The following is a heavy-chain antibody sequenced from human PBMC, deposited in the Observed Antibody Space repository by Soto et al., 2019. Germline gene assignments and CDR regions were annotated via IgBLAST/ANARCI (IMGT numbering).Heavy chain of an antibody. V-gene: IGHV4-39*01. J-gene: IGHJ3*02. CDR1: GGSISSSSYY. CDR3: ARPRIAAAGDDAFDI. CDR2: IYYSGST. D-gene: IGHD6-13*01. Sequence: QLQLQESGPGLVKPSETLSLTCTVSGGSISSSSYYWGWIRQPPGQGLEWIGSIYYSGSTYYNQTLKSRVTISVATSKTQFTRKLSSVTAAYTAVYYCARPRIAAAGDDAFDIWGQGTMVTVSS.